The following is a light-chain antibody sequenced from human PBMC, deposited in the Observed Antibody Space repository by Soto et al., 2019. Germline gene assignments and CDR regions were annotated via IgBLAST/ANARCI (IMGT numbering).Light chain of an antibody. V-gene: IGKV3-11*01. CDR3: QQRRNWLFS. Sequence: EIVLTQSPSTLSLSPGERATLSCRASQSIGKYLAWYQQRPGQAPRLLIYDASDRATGIPARFSGSGSGTDFTLTICSLETDDFEVYCGQQRRNWLFSSGGGTKVDIK. CDR2: DAS. J-gene: IGKJ4*01. CDR1: QSIGKY.